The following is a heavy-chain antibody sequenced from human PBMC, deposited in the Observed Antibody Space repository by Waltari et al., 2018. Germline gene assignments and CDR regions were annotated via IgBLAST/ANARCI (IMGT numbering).Heavy chain of an antibody. J-gene: IGHJ5*02. CDR2: IYSGGST. CDR1: GFTVSSNY. D-gene: IGHD6-13*01. V-gene: IGHV3-53*01. Sequence: EVQLVESGGGLIQPGGSLRLSCAASGFTVSSNYMSWVRQAPGKGLEWVSVIYSGGSTYYADSVKGRFTISRDNSKNTLYLQMNSLRAEDTAVYYCARVAAAGSLKAGGWFDPWGQGTLVTVSS. CDR3: ARVAAAGSLKAGGWFDP.